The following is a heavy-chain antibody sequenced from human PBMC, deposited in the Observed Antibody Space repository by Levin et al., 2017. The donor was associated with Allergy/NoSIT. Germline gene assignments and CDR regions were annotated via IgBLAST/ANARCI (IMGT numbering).Heavy chain of an antibody. Sequence: GGSLRLSCVASGFSFSNAWMSWVRQAPGKGLEWVGRIKSKTDGGTTDYAAPVKGRFTISRNDSKNTLYLQMNSLKTEDTAVYYCTTDLDYYDTSGYNSADYWGQGTLVTVSS. CDR1: GFSFSNAW. D-gene: IGHD3-22*01. CDR3: TTDLDYYDTSGYNSADY. V-gene: IGHV3-15*01. CDR2: IKSKTDGGTT. J-gene: IGHJ4*02.